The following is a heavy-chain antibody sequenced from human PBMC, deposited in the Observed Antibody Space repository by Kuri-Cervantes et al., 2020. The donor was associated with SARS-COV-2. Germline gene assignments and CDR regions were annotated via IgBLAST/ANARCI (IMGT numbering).Heavy chain of an antibody. Sequence: SVKVSCKASGGTFSSYAISWVRQAPGQGLEWMGGIIPIFGTANYAQKFQGRVTMTTDTSTSTAYMELRSLRSDDTAVYYCALAAVVTPYYFDYWGQGTLVTVSS. CDR1: GGTFSSYA. CDR3: ALAAVVTPYYFDY. CDR2: IIPIFGTA. D-gene: IGHD2-21*02. J-gene: IGHJ4*02. V-gene: IGHV1-69*05.